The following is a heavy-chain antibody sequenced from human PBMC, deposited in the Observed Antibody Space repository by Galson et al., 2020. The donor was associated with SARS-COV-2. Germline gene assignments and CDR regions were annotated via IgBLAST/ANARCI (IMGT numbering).Heavy chain of an antibody. V-gene: IGHV3-33*01. CDR1: GFTFSSYG. J-gene: IGHJ4*02. CDR2: IWYDGTYR. CDR3: ARDFLSPPYHGPFDH. Sequence: GESLKISCAASGFTFSSYGMHWVRQAPGKGLEWVAVIWYDGTYRYTADSVKGRFSISRDNSKNELFLEMNYLRAEDTAVYYCARDFLSPPYHGPFDHWGQGTLVTVSS.